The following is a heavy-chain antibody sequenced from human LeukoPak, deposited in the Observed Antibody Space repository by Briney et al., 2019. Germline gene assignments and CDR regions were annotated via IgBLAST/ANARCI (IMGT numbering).Heavy chain of an antibody. V-gene: IGHV3-33*01. CDR3: AREILPHCRGYSCSSGSALDV. CDR2: IWYDGSNK. J-gene: IGHJ3*01. D-gene: IGHD2-15*01. Sequence: GGSLRLSCAASGFTFSNYGMHWVRQAPGKGLEWVAFIWYDGSNKYYADSVKGRFTISRDSSQSALYLQMDTLRAGDTAVYFCAREILPHCRGYSCSSGSALDVWGQGTMVIVSS. CDR1: GFTFSNYG.